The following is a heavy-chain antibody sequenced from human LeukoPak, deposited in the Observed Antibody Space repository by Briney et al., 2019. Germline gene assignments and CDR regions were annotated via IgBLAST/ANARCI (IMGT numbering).Heavy chain of an antibody. CDR3: ARGTAAAGSFDY. D-gene: IGHD6-13*01. CDR1: GFTFSSYW. V-gene: IGHV3-74*01. CDR2: INSDGRST. J-gene: IGHJ4*02. Sequence: GGSLRLSCAVSGFTFSSYWMHWVRQAPGKGLVWVSRINSDGRSTGYADSVKDRFTISRDNAKNTLYLQMNSLRAEDTAVYYCARGTAAAGSFDYWGQGTLVTVSS.